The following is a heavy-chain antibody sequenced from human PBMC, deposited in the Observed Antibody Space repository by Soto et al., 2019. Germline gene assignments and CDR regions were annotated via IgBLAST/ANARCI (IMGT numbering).Heavy chain of an antibody. CDR3: ARGWRYDFWSGYFEF. CDR2: ISISGSNI. Sequence: VQLVESGGGLVKPGGSLRLSCAASGFTFNDYYMTWIRQAPGKGLEWISYISISGSNIHYADSVKGRFTISRDNAKKSLYLQMATLRAEDTAVYFCARGWRYDFWSGYFEFWCQGALVTVSS. CDR1: GFTFNDYY. J-gene: IGHJ4*02. V-gene: IGHV3-11*01. D-gene: IGHD3-3*01.